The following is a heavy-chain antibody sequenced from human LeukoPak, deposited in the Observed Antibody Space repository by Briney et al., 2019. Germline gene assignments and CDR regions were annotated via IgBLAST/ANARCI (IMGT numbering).Heavy chain of an antibody. V-gene: IGHV4-34*01. CDR1: GGSFSGYY. J-gene: IGHJ4*02. D-gene: IGHD2-15*01. CDR3: AREAHCSGGSCYPHFDY. Sequence: SETLSLTCAVYGGSFSGYYWSWIRQPPGKGLEWIGEINHSGSTNYNPSLKSRVTISVDTSKNQFSLKLSSVTAADTAVYYCAREAHCSGGSCYPHFDYWGQGTLVTVSS. CDR2: INHSGST.